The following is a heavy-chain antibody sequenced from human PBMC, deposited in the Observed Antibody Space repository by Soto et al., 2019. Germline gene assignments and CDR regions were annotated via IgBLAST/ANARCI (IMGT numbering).Heavy chain of an antibody. CDR3: VKGEYYYDSSGYYPFDY. CDR1: GGSISTVDYW. Sequence: PSETLSLTCTVSGGSISTVDYWWSWIRQSPDMGLEWIGHIYDGGRTYNNPSLESRVTMSVDNSKNTQYLQMSSLRADDTALYYCVKGEYYYDSSGYYPFDYWGQGTLVTVSS. V-gene: IGHV4-30-4*02. J-gene: IGHJ4*02. CDR2: IYDGGRT. D-gene: IGHD3-22*01.